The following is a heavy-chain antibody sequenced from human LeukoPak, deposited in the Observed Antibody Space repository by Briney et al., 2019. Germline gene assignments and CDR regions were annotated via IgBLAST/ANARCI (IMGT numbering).Heavy chain of an antibody. CDR1: GFTFSSYA. CDR3: ARGGGLQDY. J-gene: IGHJ4*02. CDR2: ISDSGGST. D-gene: IGHD5-24*01. Sequence: GGSLRLSCAASGFTFSSYAMSWVRQAPGKGLEWVSAISDSGGSTYCADSVKGRFTISRDNSKNTLYLQMNSLRAEDTAVYYCARGGGLQDYWGQGTLVTVSS. V-gene: IGHV3-23*01.